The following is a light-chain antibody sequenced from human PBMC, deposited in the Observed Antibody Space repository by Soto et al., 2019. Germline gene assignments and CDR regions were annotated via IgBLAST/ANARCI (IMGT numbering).Light chain of an antibody. CDR1: SGHSNYV. V-gene: IGLV4-69*01. CDR3: QTWDTGIRV. Sequence: QLVLTQSPSASASLGASVKLTCTLSSGHSNYVIAWHQQQPEKGPRYLMKLNSDGSHSKGDGIPVRFSGSSSGAERYLTISSLQSEDEADYYCQTWDTGIRVFGGGTKLTVL. J-gene: IGLJ2*01. CDR2: LNSDGSH.